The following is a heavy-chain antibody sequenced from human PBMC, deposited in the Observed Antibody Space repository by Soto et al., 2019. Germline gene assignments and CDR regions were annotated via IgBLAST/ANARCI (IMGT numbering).Heavy chain of an antibody. CDR2: IIPIFGTA. J-gene: IGHJ4*02. D-gene: IGHD3-10*01. CDR1: VGTFSSYA. Sequence: SVKVSCKASVGTFSSYAISWVRQAPGQGLEWMGGIIPIFGTANYAQKFQGRVTITADESTSTAYMELSSLRSEDTAVYYCARAIRRYGSGSYYPYYFDYWGQGTLVTVSS. CDR3: ARAIRRYGSGSYYPYYFDY. V-gene: IGHV1-69*13.